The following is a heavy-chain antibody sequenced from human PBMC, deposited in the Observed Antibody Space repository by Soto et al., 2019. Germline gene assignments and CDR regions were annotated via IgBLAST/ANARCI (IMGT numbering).Heavy chain of an antibody. V-gene: IGHV3-30*18. CDR1: GFTFSNYE. CDR2: ISYDGSSQ. D-gene: IGHD1-1*01. CDR3: AKDVKLRVSSVYYYYGMDV. J-gene: IGHJ6*02. Sequence: QVQLVESGGGVVQPGRSLRLSCAASGFTFSNYEMHWVRQAPGKGLEWVAVISYDGSSQYYADSVKGRFTISRDNSKNTLNRQMNSLSTEDTEVYFCAKDVKLRVSSVYYYYGMDVWGLGTTVTVSS.